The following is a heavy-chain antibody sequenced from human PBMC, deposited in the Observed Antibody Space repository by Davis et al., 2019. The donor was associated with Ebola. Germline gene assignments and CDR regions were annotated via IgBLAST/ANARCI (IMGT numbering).Heavy chain of an antibody. CDR3: ARDPGSSWYFMDV. CDR1: GFTFSSYW. Sequence: GESLKISCAASGFTFSSYWMSWVRQAPGTGLAWVANIKQDGSEKYYVDSVKGRFTISRDNAKNSLYLQMNSLRAEDTAVYYCARDPGSSWYFMDVWGKGTTVAVSS. J-gene: IGHJ6*04. V-gene: IGHV3-7*01. CDR2: IKQDGSEK. D-gene: IGHD6-13*01.